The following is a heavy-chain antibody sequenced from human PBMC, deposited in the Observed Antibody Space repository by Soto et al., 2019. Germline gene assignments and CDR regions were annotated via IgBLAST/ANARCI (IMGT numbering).Heavy chain of an antibody. Sequence: GGSLRLSCAASGFTFSSYAMSWVRQAPGKGLEWVSAISGSGGSTYYADSVKGRFTISRDNSKNTLYLQMNSLRAEDTAVYYCAKDPVPAAPYYYYYYMDVWGKGTTVTVSS. CDR2: ISGSGGST. J-gene: IGHJ6*03. CDR1: GFTFSSYA. CDR3: AKDPVPAAPYYYYYYMDV. V-gene: IGHV3-23*01. D-gene: IGHD2-2*01.